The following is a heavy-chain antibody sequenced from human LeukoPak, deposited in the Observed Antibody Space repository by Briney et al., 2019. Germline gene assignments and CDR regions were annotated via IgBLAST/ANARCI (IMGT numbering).Heavy chain of an antibody. CDR1: GFTFSSSG. CDR2: ISSSGGST. Sequence: GGSLRLSCAASGFTFSSSGMSWVRQAPGKGLEWVSAISSSGGSTSYADSAKGRFTISRDNSKNTLNLQMNSLRAEDTAVYYCAKDITMIVVVQSGDAFDIWGQGTMVTVSS. D-gene: IGHD3-22*01. CDR3: AKDITMIVVVQSGDAFDI. V-gene: IGHV3-23*01. J-gene: IGHJ3*02.